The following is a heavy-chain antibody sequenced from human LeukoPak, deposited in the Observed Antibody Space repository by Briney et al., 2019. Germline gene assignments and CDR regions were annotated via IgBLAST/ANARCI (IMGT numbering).Heavy chain of an antibody. V-gene: IGHV4-39*07. J-gene: IGHJ4*02. Sequence: SQTLSLTCTVSGGSISSSSYYWGWIRQPPGKGLEWIGSIYYSGSTYYNPSLKSRVTISVDTSKNQFSLKLSSVTAADTAVYYCARDKAYGDYVLGYWGQGTLVTVSS. CDR2: IYYSGST. D-gene: IGHD4-17*01. CDR1: GGSISSSSYY. CDR3: ARDKAYGDYVLGY.